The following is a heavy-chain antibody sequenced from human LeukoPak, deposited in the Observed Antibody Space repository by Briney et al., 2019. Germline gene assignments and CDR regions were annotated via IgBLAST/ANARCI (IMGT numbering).Heavy chain of an antibody. D-gene: IGHD1-26*01. CDR1: GYTFTSYG. J-gene: IGHJ3*02. V-gene: IGHV1-18*01. Sequence: ASVKVSCKASGYTFTSYGISWVRQAPGQGLEWMGWISAYNGNTNYAQKLQGRVTMTTDTSTSTAYMELRSLRSEDTAVYYCARDEELLYAFDIWGQGTMVTVSS. CDR2: ISAYNGNT. CDR3: ARDEELLYAFDI.